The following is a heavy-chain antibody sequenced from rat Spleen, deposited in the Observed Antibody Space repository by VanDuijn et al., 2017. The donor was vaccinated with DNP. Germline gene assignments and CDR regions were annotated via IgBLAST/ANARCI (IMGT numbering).Heavy chain of an antibody. V-gene: IGHV5-22*01. J-gene: IGHJ2*01. D-gene: IGHD4-3*01. CDR3: IRWNSGHFDY. CDR2: IGSPAYAP. CDR1: GFTFSAYY. Sequence: EVQLVESGGDLVQPGRFLKLSCAASGFTFSAYYMAWVRQAPAKGLEWVAYIGSPAYAPYYTDSVKGRFAISRDNAKSTLYLQMNSLRSEDMATYYCIRWNSGHFDYWGQGVMVTVSS.